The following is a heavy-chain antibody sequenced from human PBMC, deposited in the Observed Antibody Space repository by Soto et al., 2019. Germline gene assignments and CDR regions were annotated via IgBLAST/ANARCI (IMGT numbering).Heavy chain of an antibody. D-gene: IGHD3-3*01. Sequence: SETLSLTCTVSGGSISNYYCNWIRQPAGKGLEWIGRIDTSGSTNYNPSLKSRVTMSVDTSKQEFSLKLSSVTAADTALYYCARGGQDFWSGPFDYWGRGALVTSPQ. CDR2: IDTSGST. J-gene: IGHJ4*02. CDR1: GGSISNYY. V-gene: IGHV4-4*07. CDR3: ARGGQDFWSGPFDY.